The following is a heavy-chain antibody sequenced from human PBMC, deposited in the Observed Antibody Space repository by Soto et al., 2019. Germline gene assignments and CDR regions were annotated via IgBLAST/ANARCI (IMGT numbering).Heavy chain of an antibody. Sequence: ASVKVSCKASGYTFTTYDINWVQRATGQGLEWMGWMNPNSGNTGYAQKFQGRVTMTRNTSISTAYMELSSLRSEDTAVYYCARKGVIVATINLYYYYMDVWGKGTTVTVSS. J-gene: IGHJ6*03. CDR1: GYTFTTYD. D-gene: IGHD5-12*01. CDR2: MNPNSGNT. CDR3: ARKGVIVATINLYYYYMDV. V-gene: IGHV1-8*01.